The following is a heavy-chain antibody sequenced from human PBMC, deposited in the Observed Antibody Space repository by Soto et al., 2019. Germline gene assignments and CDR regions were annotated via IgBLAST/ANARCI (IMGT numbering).Heavy chain of an antibody. CDR3: ARDTGIAVAAPKRDWFAP. CDR2: ISAYNGNT. J-gene: IGHJ5*02. Sequence: ASVKVSCKASGYTFTSYGISWVRQAPGQGLEWMGWISAYNGNTNYAQKLQGRVTMTTDTSTSTAYMELRSLRSDDTAVYYCARDTGIAVAAPKRDWFAPWGQGTLVTVSS. CDR1: GYTFTSYG. V-gene: IGHV1-18*01. D-gene: IGHD6-19*01.